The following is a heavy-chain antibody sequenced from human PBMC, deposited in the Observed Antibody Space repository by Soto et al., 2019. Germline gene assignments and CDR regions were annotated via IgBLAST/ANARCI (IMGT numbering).Heavy chain of an antibody. CDR1: GFTFDDYA. Sequence: EVQLVESGGGLVQPGRSLRLSCAASGFTFDDYAMHWVRQAPGKGLEWVSGSSWNSGRIGYADSMKGRFTISRDNAKNSLYLQMNSLRAEDTALYYCAKYSYWDPNYFDYWGQGTLVTVSS. CDR3: AKYSYWDPNYFDY. J-gene: IGHJ4*02. D-gene: IGHD1-26*01. CDR2: SSWNSGRI. V-gene: IGHV3-9*01.